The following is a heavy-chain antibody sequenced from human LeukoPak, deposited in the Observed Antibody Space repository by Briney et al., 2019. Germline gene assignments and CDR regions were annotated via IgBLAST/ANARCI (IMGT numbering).Heavy chain of an antibody. CDR1: GDSISSSNW. CDR3: ARVGVRGVITSFDY. CDR2: IHHSGST. D-gene: IGHD3-10*01. V-gene: IGHV4-4*02. J-gene: IGHJ4*02. Sequence: SGTLSLTCAVSGDSISSSNWWSWVRQSPGKGLECIAEIHHSGSTNCNPSLKSRVTISVDKSKNQFSLQLSSVTAADTAVYYCARVGVRGVITSFDYWGQGTLVTVSS.